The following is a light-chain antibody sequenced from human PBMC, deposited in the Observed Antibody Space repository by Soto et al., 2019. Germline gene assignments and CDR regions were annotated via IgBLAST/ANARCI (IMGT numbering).Light chain of an antibody. J-gene: IGKJ5*01. CDR2: GAS. CDR3: QQYGSSPRT. CDR1: QSVSSSF. Sequence: VLTQSPATLSLSPGERATLSCRASQSVSSSFLAWYQQKVGQAPRLLIYGASSRATGIPDRFSGSGSGTDFTLTISRLEPEDFAVYYCQQYGSSPRTFGQGTRLE. V-gene: IGKV3-20*01.